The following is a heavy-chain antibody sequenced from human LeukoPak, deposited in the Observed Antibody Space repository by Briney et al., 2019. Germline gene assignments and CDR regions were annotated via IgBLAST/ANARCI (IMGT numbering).Heavy chain of an antibody. CDR3: ARGPGYSYGKPLGY. D-gene: IGHD5-18*01. CDR2: INHSGST. J-gene: IGHJ4*02. V-gene: IGHV4-34*01. CDR1: GFTFRRYD. Sequence: GSLRLSCASSGFTFRRYDMNWVRQAPGKGLEWIGEINHSGSTNYNPSLKSRVTISVDTSKNQFSLKLSSVTAADTAVYYCARGPGYSYGKPLGYWGQGTLVTVSS.